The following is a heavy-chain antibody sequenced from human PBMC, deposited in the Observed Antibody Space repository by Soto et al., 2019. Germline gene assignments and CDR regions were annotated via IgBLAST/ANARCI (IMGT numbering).Heavy chain of an antibody. CDR1: GGTFSSYA. CDR3: ARKTGLRVDAFDI. D-gene: IGHD2-15*01. CDR2: IIPIFGTA. J-gene: IGHJ3*02. Sequence: SVKVSCKASGGTFSSYAISWVRQAAGQGLEWMGGIIPIFGTANYAQKFQGRVTITADESTSTAYMELSSLRSEDTAVYYCARKTGLRVDAFDIWGQGTMVTVSS. V-gene: IGHV1-69*13.